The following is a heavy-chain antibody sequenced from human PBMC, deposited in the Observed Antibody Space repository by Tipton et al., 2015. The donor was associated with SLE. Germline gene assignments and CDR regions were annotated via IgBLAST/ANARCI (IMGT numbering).Heavy chain of an antibody. CDR1: GGSISSYY. Sequence: TLSLTCTVSGGSISSYYWSWIRQPPGKGLEWIGDIYYSGSTYHHPSLKSRVTISVDTSKNPFSLKLSSVTAADTAVYYCATLPMVRGSYYMDVWGKGTTVTVSS. D-gene: IGHD3-10*01. CDR2: IYYSGST. J-gene: IGHJ6*03. CDR3: ATLPMVRGSYYMDV. V-gene: IGHV4-59*04.